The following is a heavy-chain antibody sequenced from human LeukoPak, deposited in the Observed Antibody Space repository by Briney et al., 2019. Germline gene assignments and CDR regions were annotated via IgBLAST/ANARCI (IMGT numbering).Heavy chain of an antibody. CDR1: GFTFSSYW. CDR2: IKQDGSEK. CDR3: ARSYGSGSYYIDY. D-gene: IGHD3-10*01. Sequence: GGSLRLSCAASGFTFSSYWMTWVRQAPGKGLEWVANIKQDGSEKYYVDSVKGRFTISRDNAKNSLSLQMNSLRAEDTAVYYCARSYGSGSYYIDYWGQGTLVTVSS. V-gene: IGHV3-7*01. J-gene: IGHJ4*02.